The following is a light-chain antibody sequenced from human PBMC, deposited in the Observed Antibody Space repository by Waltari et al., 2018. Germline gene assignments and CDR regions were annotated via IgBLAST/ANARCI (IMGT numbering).Light chain of an antibody. CDR2: AAS. Sequence: TQLTQSPSSLAASVGDRVTISCRTSQVILGYLSWYQQKPGKAPKLLIYAASTLQSGAPSRFSGSGSGMDFNITISNLQPEDFATYYCQQLKSYPITFGGGTKVEIK. CDR3: QQLKSYPIT. CDR1: QVILGY. J-gene: IGKJ4*01. V-gene: IGKV1-9*01.